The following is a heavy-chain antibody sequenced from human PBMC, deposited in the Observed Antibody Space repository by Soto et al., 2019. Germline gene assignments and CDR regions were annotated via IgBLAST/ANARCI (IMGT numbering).Heavy chain of an antibody. J-gene: IGHJ6*02. Sequence: PXATLSLTFTVSGGSFSSGSDYWSWIRQPPGKGLEWIGYIYYSGSTNYNPSLKSRVTISVDTSKNQFSLKLSSVTAADTAVYYCARDRGMDVWGQGTTVTVSS. CDR1: GGSFSSGSDY. CDR3: ARDRGMDV. CDR2: IYYSGST. V-gene: IGHV4-61*01.